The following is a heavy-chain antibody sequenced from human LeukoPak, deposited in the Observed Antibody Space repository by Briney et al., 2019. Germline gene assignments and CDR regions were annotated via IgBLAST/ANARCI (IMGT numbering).Heavy chain of an antibody. Sequence: GASVKVSCKASGGTFSSYAISWVRQAPGQGLEWMGGIIPIFGTTNYAQKFQGRVTITTDESTSTAYMELSSLRSEDTAVYYCARDHDWNDDLRFDYWGQGTLVTVSS. D-gene: IGHD1-1*01. CDR3: ARDHDWNDDLRFDY. J-gene: IGHJ4*02. CDR1: GGTFSSYA. V-gene: IGHV1-69*05. CDR2: IIPIFGTT.